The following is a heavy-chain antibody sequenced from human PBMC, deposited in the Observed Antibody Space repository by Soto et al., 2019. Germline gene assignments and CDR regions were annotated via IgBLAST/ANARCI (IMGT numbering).Heavy chain of an antibody. CDR2: ISYDGSNK. J-gene: IGHJ6*02. D-gene: IGHD6-6*01. CDR1: GFTFSSYA. Sequence: GGSLRLSCAASGFTFSSYAMHWVRQAPGKGLEWVAVISYDGSNKYYADSVKGRFTISRDNSKNTLYLQMNSLRAEDTAVYYCARDLSSSSTTAYYYYYGMDVWGQGTTVTVSS. CDR3: ARDLSSSSTTAYYYYYGMDV. V-gene: IGHV3-30-3*01.